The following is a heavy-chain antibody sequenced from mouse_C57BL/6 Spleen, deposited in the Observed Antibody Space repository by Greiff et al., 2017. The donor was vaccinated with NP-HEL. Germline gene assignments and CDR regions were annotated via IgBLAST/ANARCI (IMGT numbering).Heavy chain of an antibody. Sequence: VPLQQPGAELVKPGASVKLSCKASGYTFTSYWMHWVKQRPGQVLEWIGMIHPNSGSTNYNEKFKSKATLTVDKSSSTAYMQLSSLTSEDSAVYYCASLMVYYFDYWGQGTTLTVSS. CDR3: ASLMVYYFDY. CDR2: IHPNSGST. CDR1: GYTFTSYW. J-gene: IGHJ2*01. V-gene: IGHV1-64*01. D-gene: IGHD2-2*01.